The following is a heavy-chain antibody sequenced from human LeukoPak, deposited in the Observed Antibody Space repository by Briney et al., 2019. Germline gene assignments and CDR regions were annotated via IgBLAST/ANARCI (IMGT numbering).Heavy chain of an antibody. V-gene: IGHV1-18*01. Sequence: VASVKVSCKASGYTFTSYGISWVRQAPGQGLEWMGWISAYNGNTNYAQKLQGRVTMTTDTSTSTAYMELRSLRSDDTAVYYCARDTILTGYYLYHYWGQGTLVTVSS. J-gene: IGHJ4*02. CDR3: ARDTILTGYYLYHY. CDR2: ISAYNGNT. D-gene: IGHD3-9*01. CDR1: GYTFTSYG.